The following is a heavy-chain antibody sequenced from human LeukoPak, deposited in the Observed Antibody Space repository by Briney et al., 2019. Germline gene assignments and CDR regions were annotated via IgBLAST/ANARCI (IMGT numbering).Heavy chain of an antibody. CDR2: INSDGSST. J-gene: IGHJ4*02. V-gene: IGHV3-74*01. D-gene: IGHD6-13*01. CDR3: AKDQQLVPYYFDY. CDR1: GFTFSTYW. Sequence: GGSLRLSCAASGFTFSTYWMHWVRQAPGKGLVWVSRINSDGSSTTYADPVKGRFTVSRDNSKNTLYLQMNSPRAEDTAVYYCAKDQQLVPYYFDYWGQGTLVTVSS.